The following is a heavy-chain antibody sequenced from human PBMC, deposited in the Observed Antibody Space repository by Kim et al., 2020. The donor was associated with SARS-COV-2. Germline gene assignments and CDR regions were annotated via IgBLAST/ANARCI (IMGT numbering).Heavy chain of an antibody. D-gene: IGHD2-2*01. V-gene: IGHV3-23*03. CDR3: AKFETSAADDYYYYGMDV. J-gene: IGHJ6*02. CDR2: IYSGGSST. Sequence: GGSLRLSCAASGFTFSSYAMSWVRQAPGKGLEWVSVIYSGGSSTYYADSVKGRFTISRDNSKNTLYLQMNSLRAEDTAVYYCAKFETSAADDYYYYGMDVWGQGTTVTVSS. CDR1: GFTFSSYA.